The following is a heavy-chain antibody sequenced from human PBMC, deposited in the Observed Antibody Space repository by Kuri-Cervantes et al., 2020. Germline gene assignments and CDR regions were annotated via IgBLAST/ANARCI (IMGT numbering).Heavy chain of an antibody. V-gene: IGHV1-8*01. CDR2: MDPNSGNT. D-gene: IGHD2-2*01. J-gene: IGHJ2*01. CDR1: GYTFTSYD. Sequence: ASVKVSCKASGYTFTSYDINWVRQATGQGLEWMGWMDPNSGNTGYAQKFQGRVTMTRNTSIGTAYMELSSLRSEDTAVYYCARVVVVVPDPNTGGWYFDLWGRGTLVTVSS. CDR3: ARVVVVVPDPNTGGWYFDL.